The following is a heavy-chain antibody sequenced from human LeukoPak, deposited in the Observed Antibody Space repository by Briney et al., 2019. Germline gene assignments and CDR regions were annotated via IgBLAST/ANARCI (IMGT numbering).Heavy chain of an antibody. Sequence: SVKVSCKASGGTFSSYAISWVRQAPGQGLEWMGGIIPIFGTANYAQKFQGRVTITADESTSTAYMELSSLRSEDTAVYYCARVYYDSSGYLGTRRFDPWGQGTLVTVSS. J-gene: IGHJ5*02. CDR2: IIPIFGTA. CDR3: ARVYYDSSGYLGTRRFDP. CDR1: GGTFSSYA. V-gene: IGHV1-69*13. D-gene: IGHD3-22*01.